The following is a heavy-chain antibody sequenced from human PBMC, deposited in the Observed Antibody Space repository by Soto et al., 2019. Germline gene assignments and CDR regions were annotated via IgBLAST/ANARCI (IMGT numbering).Heavy chain of an antibody. Sequence: QVQLVQSGAEVKKPGASVKVSCKASGYSFTDYHIHWVRQAPGQGLEWLGRINPKSGGTSTAQKFQGWVTMTTDTSISTACMELTGLTSDDTAIYYCARGDSTDCSNGVCSFFYNHDMDVWGQGTTVTVSS. CDR2: INPKSGGT. V-gene: IGHV1-2*04. CDR1: GYSFTDYH. CDR3: ARGDSTDCSNGVCSFFYNHDMDV. J-gene: IGHJ6*02. D-gene: IGHD2-8*01.